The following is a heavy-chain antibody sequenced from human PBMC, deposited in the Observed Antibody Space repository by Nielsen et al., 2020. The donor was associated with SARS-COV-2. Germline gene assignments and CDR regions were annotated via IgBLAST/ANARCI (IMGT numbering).Heavy chain of an antibody. V-gene: IGHV3-30-3*01. CDR2: ISFDGGTE. D-gene: IGHD3-22*01. CDR1: GFTFSSYA. J-gene: IGHJ4*02. CDR3: ARDLRATKYYYDSSGYYYDY. Sequence: GGSLRLSCEASGFTFSSYAMHWVRQAPGKGLEWVAVISFDGGTEYYADSVKGRFTISRDNSNNTLNLKMSSLRAEDTAIYYCARDLRATKYYYDSSGYYYDYWGQGTLVTVSS.